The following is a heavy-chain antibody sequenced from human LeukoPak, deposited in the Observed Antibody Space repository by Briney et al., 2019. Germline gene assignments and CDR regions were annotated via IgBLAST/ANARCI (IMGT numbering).Heavy chain of an antibody. CDR2: ISSSSSYI. CDR1: GFTFSSYS. CDR3: ARDIGQDYDFWSGYLFDP. V-gene: IGHV3-21*01. D-gene: IGHD3-3*01. Sequence: GGSLRLSCAASGFTFSSYSMNWVRQAPGKGLEWVSSISSSSSYIYYADSVKGRFTISRDNAKNSLYLQMNSLRAEDTAVYYCARDIGQDYDFWSGYLFDPWGQGTLVTVSS. J-gene: IGHJ5*02.